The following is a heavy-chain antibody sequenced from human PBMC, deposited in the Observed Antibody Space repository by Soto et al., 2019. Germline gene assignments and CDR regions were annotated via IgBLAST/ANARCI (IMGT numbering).Heavy chain of an antibody. Sequence: GGSLRLSCAASGFTFSSYAMSWVRQAPGKGLEWVSAISGSGGSTYYADSVKGRFTISRDNSKNTLYLQMNSLRAEDTAVYYCAKDALRFLEWLLYYDYWGQGTLVTVSS. CDR3: AKDALRFLEWLLYYDY. J-gene: IGHJ4*02. CDR1: GFTFSSYA. D-gene: IGHD3-3*01. CDR2: ISGSGGST. V-gene: IGHV3-23*01.